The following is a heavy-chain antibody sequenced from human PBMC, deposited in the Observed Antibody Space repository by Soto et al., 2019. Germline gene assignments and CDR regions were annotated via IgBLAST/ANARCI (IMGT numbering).Heavy chain of an antibody. Sequence: EVQLVESGGGLVQPGGSLRLSCAASGFSFSGFWMHWVRQAPGKVLVWVSRMFTDVSTTYYADSVKGRFTISRDNAKSTLYLQMNSLRDEDTAVYYCVRGNTGYGNFDSWGQGTLVTVSS. D-gene: IGHD5-12*01. V-gene: IGHV3-74*01. CDR1: GFSFSGFW. CDR3: VRGNTGYGNFDS. CDR2: MFTDVSTT. J-gene: IGHJ4*02.